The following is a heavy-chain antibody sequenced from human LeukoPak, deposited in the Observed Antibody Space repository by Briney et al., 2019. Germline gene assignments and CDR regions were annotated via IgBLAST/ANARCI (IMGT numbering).Heavy chain of an antibody. Sequence: ASVKVSCKVSGYTLTELSMHWVRQAPGKGLEWMGGFDPEDGETIYAQKFQGRVTMTEDTSTDTAYMELSSLRSEDTAVYYCATAGYYYDSSGYYYPRWGQGTLVTVSS. CDR2: FDPEDGET. CDR3: ATAGYYYDSSGYYYPR. J-gene: IGHJ4*02. CDR1: GYTLTELS. V-gene: IGHV1-24*01. D-gene: IGHD3-22*01.